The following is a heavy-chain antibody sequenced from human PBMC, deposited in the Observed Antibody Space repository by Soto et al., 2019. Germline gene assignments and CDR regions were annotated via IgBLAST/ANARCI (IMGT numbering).Heavy chain of an antibody. Sequence: SETLSLTCTVSGGSISSSSYYWGWIRQPPGKGLEWIGSIYYSGSTYYNPSLKSRVTISVDTSKNQFSLKLSSVTAADTAVYYCARLTMVREDYYYYGMDVWGQGTTVTVSS. J-gene: IGHJ6*02. CDR3: ARLTMVREDYYYYGMDV. CDR1: GGSISSSSYY. D-gene: IGHD3-10*01. V-gene: IGHV4-39*01. CDR2: IYYSGST.